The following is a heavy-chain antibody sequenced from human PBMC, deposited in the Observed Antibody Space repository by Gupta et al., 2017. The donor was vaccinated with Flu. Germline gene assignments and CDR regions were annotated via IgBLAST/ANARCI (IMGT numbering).Heavy chain of an antibody. CDR2: FDSSDGQT. V-gene: IGHV3-23*01. J-gene: IGHJ5*01. CDR3: TKRPYSYGGPYFDS. CDR1: GFTFGNYA. D-gene: IGHD2-15*01. Sequence: EVQLLESGGDLIQPGGSLRLSCVASGFTFGNYAMTWVRQAPGKGLEWVSTFDSSDGQTDYAGSVKGRFTISRDTSKSTLYLQMNNVRADDTAVYHCTKRPYSYGGPYFDSWGPGTLVTVSS.